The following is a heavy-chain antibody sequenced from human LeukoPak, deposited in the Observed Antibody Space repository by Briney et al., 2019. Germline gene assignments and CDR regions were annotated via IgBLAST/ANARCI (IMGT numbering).Heavy chain of an antibody. V-gene: IGHV3-48*03. J-gene: IGHJ3*02. Sequence: GGSLRLSCAASGFTFGNFEMTWVRQAPEKGLELVSYISSSESAIYYGDSVKGRFTISRDNAKNSLYLQMNNLRAEDTAVYYCVSDAFDIWGQGTMVTVSS. CDR1: GFTFGNFE. CDR2: ISSSESAI. CDR3: VSDAFDI.